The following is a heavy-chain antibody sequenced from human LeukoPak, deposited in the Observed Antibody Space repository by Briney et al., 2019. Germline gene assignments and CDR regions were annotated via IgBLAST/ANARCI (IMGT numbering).Heavy chain of an antibody. CDR2: ISWNSGSI. J-gene: IGHJ4*02. D-gene: IGHD3-22*01. CDR3: AKDFFPTTENSSGYYLDY. V-gene: IGHV3-9*01. CDR1: GFTFSSYG. Sequence: PGRSLRLSCAASGFTFSSYGMHWVRQAPGKGLEWVSGISWNSGSIGYADSVKGRFTISRDNAKNSLYLQMNSLRAEDTALYYCAKDFFPTTENSSGYYLDYWGQGTLVTVSS.